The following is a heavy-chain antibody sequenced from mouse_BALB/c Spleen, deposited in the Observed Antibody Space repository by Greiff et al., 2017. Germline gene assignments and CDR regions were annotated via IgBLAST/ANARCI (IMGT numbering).Heavy chain of an antibody. CDR2: INPYNGAT. CDR3: AREVATTVVTY. Sequence: EVQLQQSGPELVKPGASVKISCKASGYSFTGYYMHWVKQSHVKSLEWIGRINPYNGATSYNQNFKDKASLTVDKSSSTAYMELHSLTSEDSAVYYCAREVATTVVTYWGQGTLVTVSA. V-gene: IGHV1-26*01. J-gene: IGHJ3*01. D-gene: IGHD1-1*01. CDR1: GYSFTGYY.